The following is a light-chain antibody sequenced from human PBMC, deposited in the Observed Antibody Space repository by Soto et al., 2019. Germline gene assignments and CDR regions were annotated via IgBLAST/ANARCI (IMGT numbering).Light chain of an antibody. J-gene: IGLJ2*01. Sequence: QSALTQPRSVSGSPGQSVTISCTGTSSDVGGYNYVSWYQQHPGKAPTLMIYDVSKRPSGVPDRFSGSKSGNTASLNISGRQAEDEADYYCCSYAGSYPVVFGGGTKLTVL. V-gene: IGLV2-11*01. CDR1: SSDVGGYNY. CDR2: DVS. CDR3: CSYAGSYPVV.